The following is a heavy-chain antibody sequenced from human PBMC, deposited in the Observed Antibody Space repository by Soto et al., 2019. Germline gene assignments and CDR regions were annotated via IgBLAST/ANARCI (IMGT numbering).Heavy chain of an antibody. J-gene: IGHJ4*02. CDR3: AKPPVVGNLAPIDY. Sequence: GSLRLSCAASGFTFSSYAMSWVRQAPGKGLEWVSAISGSGGSTYYADSVKGRFTISRDNSKNTLYLQMNSLRAEDTAVYYCAKPPVVGNLAPIDYWGQGTLVTVSS. CDR2: ISGSGGST. CDR1: GFTFSSYA. V-gene: IGHV3-23*01. D-gene: IGHD6-19*01.